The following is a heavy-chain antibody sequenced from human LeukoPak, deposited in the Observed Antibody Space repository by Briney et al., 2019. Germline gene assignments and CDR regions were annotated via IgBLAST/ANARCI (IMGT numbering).Heavy chain of an antibody. Sequence: SETLPLTCAVYGGSFSGYYWSWIRQPPGKGLEWIGEINHSGSTNYNPSLKSRVTISVDTSKNQFSLKLSSVTAADTAVYYCAREYSSSSGPFDYWGQGTLVTVSS. V-gene: IGHV4-34*01. D-gene: IGHD6-13*01. J-gene: IGHJ4*02. CDR2: INHSGST. CDR1: GGSFSGYY. CDR3: AREYSSSSGPFDY.